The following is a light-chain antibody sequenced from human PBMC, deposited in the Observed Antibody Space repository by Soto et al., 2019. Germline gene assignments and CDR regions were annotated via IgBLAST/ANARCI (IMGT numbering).Light chain of an antibody. V-gene: IGKV3-11*01. CDR3: QQRSNWPGYT. J-gene: IGKJ2*01. Sequence: EIVLTQSPATLSLSPGERATLSCRASQSVSSYLAWYQQKPGQAPRLLSYDASNRATRIPARFSGSGSGTDFTLNISSLESEDFAVYYCQQRSNWPGYTFGQGTKLEIK. CDR2: DAS. CDR1: QSVSSY.